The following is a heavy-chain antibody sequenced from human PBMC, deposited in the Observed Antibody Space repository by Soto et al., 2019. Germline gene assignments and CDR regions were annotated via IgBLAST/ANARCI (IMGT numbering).Heavy chain of an antibody. J-gene: IGHJ4*02. V-gene: IGHV2-5*02. CDR3: AHRVYTAMGWGTFDY. CDR1: GFSLRTSGVG. Sequence: SGPTLGNPTQTVTLTCTFAGFSLRTSGVGVGWIRPPPGKALEWIALISWDDDKRYSPSPXSRLTITKDTSKNQVGLTMANMAPVDSATYYCAHRVYTAMGWGTFDYWGQGTRVTVSS. CDR2: ISWDDDK. D-gene: IGHD5-18*01.